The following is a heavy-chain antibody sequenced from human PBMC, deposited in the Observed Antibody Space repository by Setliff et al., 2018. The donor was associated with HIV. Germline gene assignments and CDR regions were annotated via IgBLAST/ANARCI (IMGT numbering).Heavy chain of an antibody. J-gene: IGHJ3*01. Sequence: PSETLSLTCTVSGGSISSSSYYWGWVRQPPGKGLEWIGSMYYSGSTYYTPSLKSRVTVSVDTSKNQFSLKLGSVTAADTAIYYCLRETGVNAAADGRGYHTFDFWGRGTMVTVSS. CDR1: GGSISSSSYY. V-gene: IGHV4-39*07. D-gene: IGHD2-8*02. CDR2: MYYSGST. CDR3: LRETGVNAAADGRGYHTFDF.